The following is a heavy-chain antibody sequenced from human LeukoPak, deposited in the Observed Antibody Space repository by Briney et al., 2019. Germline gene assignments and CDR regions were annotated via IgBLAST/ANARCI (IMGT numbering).Heavy chain of an antibody. CDR3: AREGYYYDSSGYYYERYFDY. CDR1: GGSISSYY. V-gene: IGHV4-59*01. Sequence: PSETLSLTCTVSGGSISSYYWSWIRQPPGKGLEWIGYIYYSGSTNYNPSLKSRVTISVDTSKNQFSLKLSSVTAADTAVYYCAREGYYYDSSGYYYERYFDYWGQGTLVTVSS. J-gene: IGHJ4*02. CDR2: IYYSGST. D-gene: IGHD3-22*01.